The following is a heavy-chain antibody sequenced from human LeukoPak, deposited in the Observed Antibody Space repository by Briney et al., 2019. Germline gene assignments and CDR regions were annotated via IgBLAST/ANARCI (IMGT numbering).Heavy chain of an antibody. CDR3: AAVAAAGHRLDY. CDR1: GFTFTSSA. Sequence: TSVKVSCKASGFTFTSSAVQWVRQARGQRLEWIGWIVVGSGNTNYAQKFQEGVTITRDMSTSTAYMELSSLRSEDTAVYYCAAVAAAGHRLDYWGQGTLVTVSS. V-gene: IGHV1-58*01. D-gene: IGHD6-13*01. J-gene: IGHJ4*02. CDR2: IVVGSGNT.